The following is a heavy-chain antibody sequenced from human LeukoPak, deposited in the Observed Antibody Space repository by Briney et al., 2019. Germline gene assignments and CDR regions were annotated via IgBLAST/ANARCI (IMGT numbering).Heavy chain of an antibody. J-gene: IGHJ4*02. CDR3: AKGYYYDSGGHFDY. V-gene: IGHV3-30*18. CDR1: GFSFSSYG. D-gene: IGHD3-22*01. CDR2: ISYDGSNK. Sequence: PGGSLRLSCAASGFSFSSYGMHWVRQAPGKGLEWVTLISYDGSNKYYADSVKGRFTISRDNSKNTLYLQMNSLRADDTAVYYCAKGYYYDSGGHFDYWGQGTLVTVS.